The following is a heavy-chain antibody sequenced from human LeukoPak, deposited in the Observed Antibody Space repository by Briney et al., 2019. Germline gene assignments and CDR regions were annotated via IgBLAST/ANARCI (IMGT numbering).Heavy chain of an antibody. Sequence: GGSLRLSCAASGFTFSSYSMNWVRQAPGKGLEWVSSISSSSSYIYYADSVKGRFTISRDNAKNSLYLQMNSLRAEDTAVYYCARDRRDYYDRTDFDYWGQGTLVTVSS. CDR1: GFTFSSYS. D-gene: IGHD3-22*01. CDR2: ISSSSSYI. V-gene: IGHV3-21*01. J-gene: IGHJ4*02. CDR3: ARDRRDYYDRTDFDY.